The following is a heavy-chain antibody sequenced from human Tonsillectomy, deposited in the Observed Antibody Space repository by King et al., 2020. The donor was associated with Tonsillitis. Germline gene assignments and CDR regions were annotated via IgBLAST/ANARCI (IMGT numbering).Heavy chain of an antibody. CDR3: ARHVGTSSYWGYYGMDV. V-gene: IGHV4-39*01. D-gene: IGHD2-2*01. CDR1: GDSISRSNYY. Sequence: QLQESGPGLVKPSETLSLTCSVSGDSISRSNYYWGWIRQPPGKGLEWIGSIYYSGTTYYNPSLTSRVTISVDTSKNQFSLKLSSVTAADTAVYYCARHVGTSSYWGYYGMDVWGQGTTVTVSS. J-gene: IGHJ6*02. CDR2: IYYSGTT.